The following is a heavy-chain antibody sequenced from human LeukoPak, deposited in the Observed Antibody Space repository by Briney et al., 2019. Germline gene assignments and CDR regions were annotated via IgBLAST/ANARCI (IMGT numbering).Heavy chain of an antibody. V-gene: IGHV4-59*08. Sequence: SETLSLTGTVSGGSISSYYWSWIRQPPGKGREWIGYIYYSGSTNYNPSLKSRVTISVDASKNQFSLKLSSVTAADRAVYYCARFGPVGATTSYYYGMDVWGQGTTVTVSS. J-gene: IGHJ6*02. CDR1: GGSISSYY. CDR2: IYYSGST. D-gene: IGHD1-26*01. CDR3: ARFGPVGATTSYYYGMDV.